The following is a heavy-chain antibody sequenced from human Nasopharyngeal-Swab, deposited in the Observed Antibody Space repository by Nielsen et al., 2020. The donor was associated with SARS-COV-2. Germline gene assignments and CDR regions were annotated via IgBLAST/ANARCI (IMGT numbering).Heavy chain of an antibody. CDR2: INHSGTT. CDR3: ARVAIEVVSTSIYMDV. Sequence: SETLSLTYAVYGGSFSDYFWAWIRQPPGRGLEWIGEINHSGTTEYNPSLESRVNMSVDTSKNQFSLKLNFVTAADAAVYYCARVAIEVVSTSIYMDVWGKGTTVTVSS. D-gene: IGHD2-2*01. V-gene: IGHV4-34*01. J-gene: IGHJ6*03. CDR1: GGSFSDYF.